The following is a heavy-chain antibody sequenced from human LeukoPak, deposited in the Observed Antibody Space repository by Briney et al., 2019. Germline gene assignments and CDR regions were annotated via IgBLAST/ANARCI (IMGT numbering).Heavy chain of an antibody. Sequence: GGSLRLSCAASGFTFSNYTMHWVRQAPGKGLEYVSAISTHGGSTYYSNSVNGRFTISRDNSKNTLYLQMGSLRTEDMAVYHCARRLGYYGPPGINYWGQGTLVTVSS. CDR2: ISTHGGST. D-gene: IGHD3-10*01. CDR3: ARRLGYYGPPGINY. J-gene: IGHJ4*02. CDR1: GFTFSNYT. V-gene: IGHV3-64*01.